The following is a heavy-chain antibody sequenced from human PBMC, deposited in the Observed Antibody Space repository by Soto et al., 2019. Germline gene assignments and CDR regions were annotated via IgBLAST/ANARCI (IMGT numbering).Heavy chain of an antibody. D-gene: IGHD3-22*01. CDR3: ARAGEDDSSGYYYGGMDV. CDR2: ISSSGSTI. J-gene: IGHJ6*02. CDR1: GFTFSDYY. Sequence: GGSLRLSCAASGFTFSDYYMSWIRQAPGKGLEWVPYISSSGSTIYYADSVKGRFTISRDNAKNSLYLQMNSLRAEDTAVYYCARAGEDDSSGYYYGGMDVWGQGTTVTVSS. V-gene: IGHV3-11*01.